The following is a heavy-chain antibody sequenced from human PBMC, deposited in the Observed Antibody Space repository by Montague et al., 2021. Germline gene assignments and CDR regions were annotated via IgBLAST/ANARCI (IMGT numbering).Heavy chain of an antibody. Sequence: PALVKPTQTLTLTCNFSGFSLNTRAVGVGWIRQPPGKALEWLALIYWNDDKRYSPSLKSRLAITKDTSKNQVVLTMTNVDPVDTATYYCALHNSGWYSDFDYWSQGTLVTVSS. CDR1: GFSLNTRAVG. D-gene: IGHD6-19*01. V-gene: IGHV2-5*01. CDR3: ALHNSGWYSDFDY. CDR2: IYWNDDK. J-gene: IGHJ4*02.